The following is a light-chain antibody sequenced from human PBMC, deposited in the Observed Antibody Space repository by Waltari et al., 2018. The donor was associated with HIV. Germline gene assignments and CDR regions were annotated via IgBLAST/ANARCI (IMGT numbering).Light chain of an antibody. CDR1: RSNIVSNT. CDR3: AAWDDSLNGYNYV. V-gene: IGLV1-44*01. Sequence: QSVLTQPPSASGTPGQRVTISCSGSRSNIVSNTVTWYQQPPGTAPQLLIYSNNPRASGVPVRFSGSKSGTSASLAISGLQSEDEADYYCAAWDDSLNGYNYVFGTGTKVTVL. J-gene: IGLJ1*01. CDR2: SNN.